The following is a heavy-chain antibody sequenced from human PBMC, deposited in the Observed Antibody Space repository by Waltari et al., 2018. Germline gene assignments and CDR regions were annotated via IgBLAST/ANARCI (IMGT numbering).Heavy chain of an antibody. Sequence: QVQLQQWGAGLLKPSETLSLTCAVYGGSFSGYYWSWIRQPPGKGLEWIGEINHSGSTNYNPSLKRRVTISVDTSKNQFSLKLSSVTAADTAVYYCARSNNYYDSSGYCYWGQGTLVTVSS. CDR3: ARSNNYYDSSGYCY. D-gene: IGHD3-22*01. CDR1: GGSFSGYY. CDR2: INHSGST. V-gene: IGHV4-34*01. J-gene: IGHJ4*02.